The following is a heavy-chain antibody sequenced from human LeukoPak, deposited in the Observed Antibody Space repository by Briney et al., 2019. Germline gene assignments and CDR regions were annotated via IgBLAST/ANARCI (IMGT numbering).Heavy chain of an antibody. CDR1: GGSISSSNYY. Sequence: SETLSLTCFVSGGSISSSNYYWGWIRQPPGKGLEWIGSIYYSVTTYYNPSLKSRVTISVDTSKNQFSLKLSSVTAADTAVYYCAGPIIAAAGSLHASRFDCWGQGTLVTVSS. CDR3: AGPIIAAAGSLHASRFDC. D-gene: IGHD6-13*01. V-gene: IGHV4-39*07. CDR2: IYYSVTT. J-gene: IGHJ4*02.